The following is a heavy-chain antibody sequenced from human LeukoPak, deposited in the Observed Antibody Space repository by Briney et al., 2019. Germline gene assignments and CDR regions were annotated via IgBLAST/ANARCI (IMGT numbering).Heavy chain of an antibody. J-gene: IGHJ4*02. Sequence: GGSLRLSCAASGFTLSSNYMSWVRQAPGKGLEWVSVIYSGGSTYYADSVKGRFTISRDNSKNTLYLQMNSLRAEDTAVYYCARVVAGIYDYWGQGTLVTVSS. V-gene: IGHV3-53*01. CDR2: IYSGGST. CDR3: ARVVAGIYDY. CDR1: GFTLSSNY. D-gene: IGHD2-15*01.